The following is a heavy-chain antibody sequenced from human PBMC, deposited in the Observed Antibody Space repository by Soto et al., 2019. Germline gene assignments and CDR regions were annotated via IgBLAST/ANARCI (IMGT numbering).Heavy chain of an antibody. Sequence: VGSLRLSCVASGFPFSSYAMSWVRQTPGKGLEWVSGISGSGGRTYYADSVKGRFTISRDNSNNTLSLQMHILRVEDTAVYFCAKGGYYSLFDIWGQGTMVTVSS. CDR1: GFPFSSYA. CDR2: ISGSGGRT. V-gene: IGHV3-23*01. CDR3: AKGGYYSLFDI. J-gene: IGHJ3*02. D-gene: IGHD3-16*01.